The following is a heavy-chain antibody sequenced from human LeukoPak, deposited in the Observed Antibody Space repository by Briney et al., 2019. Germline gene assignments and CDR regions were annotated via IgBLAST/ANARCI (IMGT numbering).Heavy chain of an antibody. J-gene: IGHJ3*02. CDR2: TYYRSKWYN. CDR1: GDSVSSNSTT. V-gene: IGHV6-1*01. Sequence: SRTLSLTCAISGDSVSSNSTTWNWIRQSPSRGLEWLGRTYYRSKWYNDYAVSVKSRITINPDTSKNQFSLQLNSVTPEDTAVYYCARGDCSGGTCYSDSAFHIWGQGTMVTVSS. D-gene: IGHD2-15*01. CDR3: ARGDCSGGTCYSDSAFHI.